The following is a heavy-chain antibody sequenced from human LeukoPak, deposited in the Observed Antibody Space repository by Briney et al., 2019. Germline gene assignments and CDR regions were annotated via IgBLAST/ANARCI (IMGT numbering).Heavy chain of an antibody. D-gene: IGHD1-26*01. Sequence: GESLKISCKGSGYSFTTYWIGWVRQMPGKGLEWMGIIYPGDSDTRYSPSFQGQVTISADKSISTAYLQWSSLKASDTAMYYCARSPSSGSYYSWFDPWGQGTLVTVSS. CDR1: GYSFTTYW. CDR2: IYPGDSDT. V-gene: IGHV5-51*01. J-gene: IGHJ5*02. CDR3: ARSPSSGSYYSWFDP.